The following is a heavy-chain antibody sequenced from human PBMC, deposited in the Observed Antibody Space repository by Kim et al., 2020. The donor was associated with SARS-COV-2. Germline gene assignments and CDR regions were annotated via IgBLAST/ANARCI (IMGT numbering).Heavy chain of an antibody. CDR2: I. V-gene: IGHV3-11*04. CDR3: ARGPNYSPFDY. Sequence: IHYAAAVRARLPITRDNDKNSLFLQMNSLRAEDTAVYYCARGPNYSPFDYWGQGTLVTVSS. J-gene: IGHJ4*02. D-gene: IGHD4-4*01.